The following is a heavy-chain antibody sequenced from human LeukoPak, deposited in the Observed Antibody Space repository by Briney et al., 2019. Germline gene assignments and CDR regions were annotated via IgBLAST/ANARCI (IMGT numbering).Heavy chain of an antibody. CDR2: MDPKSGEA. Sequence: ASVKVSCKASGYTFTDYYMHWVRQAPGQGLEWMGWMDPKSGEANHAQKFQGRVIMTRDTSINTAYMELSRLRSDDTAVYYCARDPGTPLGRIRVGDSSDYWGQGTLVTVSS. D-gene: IGHD5-18*01. CDR1: GYTFTDYY. V-gene: IGHV1-2*02. CDR3: ARDPGTPLGRIRVGDSSDY. J-gene: IGHJ4*02.